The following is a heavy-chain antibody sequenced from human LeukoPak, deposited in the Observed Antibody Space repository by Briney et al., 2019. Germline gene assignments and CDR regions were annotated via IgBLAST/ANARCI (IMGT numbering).Heavy chain of an antibody. Sequence: WASVMVSCKASGYTFTGYYMHWVRQAPGQGLEWMGWINPNSGGTNYAQKFQGRVTMTRDTSISTAYMELSRLRSDDTAVYYCARDVQWLDPNWFDPWGQGTLVTVSS. CDR3: ARDVQWLDPNWFDP. J-gene: IGHJ5*02. D-gene: IGHD6-19*01. CDR2: INPNSGGT. CDR1: GYTFTGYY. V-gene: IGHV1-2*02.